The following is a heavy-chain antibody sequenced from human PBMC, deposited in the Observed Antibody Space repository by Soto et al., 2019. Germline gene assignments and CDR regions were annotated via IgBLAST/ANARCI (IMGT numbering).Heavy chain of an antibody. D-gene: IGHD2-2*01. CDR3: AKDLILTIVVVPAALAYGMDV. Sequence: GGSLRLSCAASGFTFSSYGMHWVRQAPGKGLEWVAVISYDGSNKYYADSVKGRFTISRDNSKNTLYLQMNSLRAEETAVYYCAKDLILTIVVVPAALAYGMDVWGQGTTVTVSS. CDR2: ISYDGSNK. CDR1: GFTFSSYG. V-gene: IGHV3-30*18. J-gene: IGHJ6*02.